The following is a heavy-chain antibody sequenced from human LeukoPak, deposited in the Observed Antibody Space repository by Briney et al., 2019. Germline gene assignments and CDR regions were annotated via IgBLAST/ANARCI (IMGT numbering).Heavy chain of an antibody. CDR2: IFVGGNT. D-gene: IGHD2-21*01. J-gene: IGHJ1*01. V-gene: IGHV3-53*01. CDR1: GLTVSNTY. CDR3: ASGGDFEELPDAPGVEFFQL. Sequence: PGGSLRLSCAASGLTVSNTYMSWIRQSPGKGVEWVAAIFVGGNTDYAGSVKDRFTISRDNSKNTVYLQMNSLRSEDTAVFYCASGGDFEELPDAPGVEFFQLWGQGTPVIVSS.